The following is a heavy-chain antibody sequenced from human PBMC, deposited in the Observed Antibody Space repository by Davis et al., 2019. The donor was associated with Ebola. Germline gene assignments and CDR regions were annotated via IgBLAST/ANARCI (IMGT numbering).Heavy chain of an antibody. Sequence: GESLKISCAASGFTFSSYAMNWVRQAPGKGLEWVAVISYDGSNKYYADTVKGRFTISRDNSKNTLYLQINSLRAEATAVYYCAAADIVVVVDGTSYPHAFDTWGQGTVVTVSS. J-gene: IGHJ3*02. CDR2: ISYDGSNK. CDR3: AAADIVVVVDGTSYPHAFDT. CDR1: GFTFSSYA. V-gene: IGHV3-30*04. D-gene: IGHD2-15*01.